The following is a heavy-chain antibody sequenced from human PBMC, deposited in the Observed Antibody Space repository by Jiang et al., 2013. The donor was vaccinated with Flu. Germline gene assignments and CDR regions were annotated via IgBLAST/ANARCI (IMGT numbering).Heavy chain of an antibody. J-gene: IGHJ6*03. CDR3: ARHPSGYEIKLGYYYMDV. V-gene: IGHV5-51*01. CDR2: IYPGDSDT. Sequence: RQMPGKGLEWMGIIYPGDSDTRYSPSFQGQVTISADKSISTAYLQWSSLKASDTAKYYCARHPSGYEIKLGYYYMDVWGKGTTVTVSS. D-gene: IGHD5-12*01.